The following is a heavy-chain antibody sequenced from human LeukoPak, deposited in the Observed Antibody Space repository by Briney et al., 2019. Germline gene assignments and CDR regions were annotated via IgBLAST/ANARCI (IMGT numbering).Heavy chain of an antibody. CDR3: ARNYPGDY. D-gene: IGHD5-24*01. V-gene: IGHV3-53*01. CDR2: ICSGGST. J-gene: IGHJ4*02. CDR1: GFTVSSNC. Sequence: GGSLRLSCAASGFTVSSNCMSWVRQAPGKGLEWVSVICSGGSTYYADSVKGRFTISRDNSKNTLYLQMNSLRAEDTAVYYRARNYPGDYWGQGTLVTVSS.